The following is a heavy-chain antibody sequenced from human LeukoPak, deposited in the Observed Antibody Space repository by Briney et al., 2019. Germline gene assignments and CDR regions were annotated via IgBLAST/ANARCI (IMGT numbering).Heavy chain of an antibody. D-gene: IGHD2-2*01. V-gene: IGHV3-74*01. CDR3: ARGTSAFDI. CDR2: INSDGSST. CDR1: GFIFSNYW. Sequence: GGSLRLSCTASGFIFSNYWMYWVRQAPGKGLVWVSRINSDGSSTSYADSVKGRITISRDNAKNTLYLQMNSLRAEDTAVYYCARGTSAFDIWGQGTMVTVSS. J-gene: IGHJ3*02.